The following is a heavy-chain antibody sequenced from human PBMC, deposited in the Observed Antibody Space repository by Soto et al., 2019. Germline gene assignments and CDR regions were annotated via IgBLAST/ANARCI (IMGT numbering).Heavy chain of an antibody. J-gene: IGHJ6*02. CDR3: AGSGYYNNSGMDV. CDR2: IYHSGST. D-gene: IGHD3-22*01. Sequence: QLQLQASGSGLVKPSQTLSLTCAVSGGSISSGGYSWSWIRQPPGKGLEWIGYIYHSGSTYYNPHLQGRVIISADRAKIQLSLNLSSVTAADTAVYFCAGSGYYNNSGMDVWGQGTTGTVSS. CDR1: GGSISSGGYS. V-gene: IGHV4-30-2*01.